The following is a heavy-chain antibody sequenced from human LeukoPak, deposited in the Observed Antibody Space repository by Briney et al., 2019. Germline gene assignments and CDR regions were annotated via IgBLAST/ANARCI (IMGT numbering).Heavy chain of an antibody. Sequence: GGSLRLSCAASGFTFSSYWMSRVRQAPGKGLGWVANIKHDGSDKYYVDSVKGRFTISRDNAENSLYLQMNSLRAEDTAMYYCARSQSLGYWGQGTLVTVSS. V-gene: IGHV3-7*04. CDR3: ARSQSLGY. J-gene: IGHJ4*02. CDR1: GFTFSSYW. CDR2: IKHDGSDK.